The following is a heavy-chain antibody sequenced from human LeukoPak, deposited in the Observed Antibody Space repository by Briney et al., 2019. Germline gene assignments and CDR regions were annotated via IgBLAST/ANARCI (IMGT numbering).Heavy chain of an antibody. D-gene: IGHD6-6*01. J-gene: IGHJ4*02. CDR2: ICPDGTVT. CDR3: ARARGYSSSVDY. CDR1: GFSFSTQR. Sequence: TGGSLRLSCAASGFSFSTQRMHWVRQAPGKGPMWVSRICPDGTVTNYADSVKARFIISRDNARNTVYLQMNSLRVEDTAVYYCARARGYSSSVDYWGQGTLVTVSS. V-gene: IGHV3-74*01.